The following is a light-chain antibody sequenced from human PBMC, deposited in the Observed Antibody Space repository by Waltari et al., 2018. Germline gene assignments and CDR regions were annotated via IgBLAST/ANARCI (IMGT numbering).Light chain of an antibody. CDR2: RNN. CDR1: SSNIESNT. J-gene: IGLJ3*02. Sequence: QSVLTQPPSASGTPGQRVTIACSGGSSNIESNTVNWYQQLPGTAPKLLIYRNNHRPQWVPYRSAGSKSGTSSSLGISGLQSEDEADYYCAAWDDRLNGPVFGGGTKLTVL. CDR3: AAWDDRLNGPV. V-gene: IGLV1-44*01.